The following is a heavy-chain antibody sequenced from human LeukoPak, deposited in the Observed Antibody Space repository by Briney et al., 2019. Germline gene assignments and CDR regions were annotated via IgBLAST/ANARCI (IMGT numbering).Heavy chain of an antibody. V-gene: IGHV3-7*03. CDR3: AKASYGDNALDY. Sequence: GGSLRLSCAASGFTFSSYWMNWARQAPGKGLEWVASINHNGNVNYYVDSVKGRFTISRDNAKNSLYLQMSNLRAEDTAVYYCAKASYGDNALDYWGQGTLVTVSS. D-gene: IGHD4-17*01. J-gene: IGHJ4*02. CDR1: GFTFSSYW. CDR2: INHNGNVN.